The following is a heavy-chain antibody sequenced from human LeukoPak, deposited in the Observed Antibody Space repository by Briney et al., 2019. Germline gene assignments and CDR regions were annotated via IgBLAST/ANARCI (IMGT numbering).Heavy chain of an antibody. V-gene: IGHV3-23*01. J-gene: IGHJ6*02. CDR2: ISGTGGNT. CDR3: AKGAWSRRGIAAAGDYYYGMDV. CDR1: GFTFSSYA. Sequence: GGSLRLSCAASGFTFSSYAMTWVRQAPGKGLEWVSAISGTGGNTYYADSVKGRFTMSRDNSKNTLYLQMTSPTVEDTAVYYCAKGAWSRRGIAAAGDYYYGMDVWGQGTTVTVSS. D-gene: IGHD6-13*01.